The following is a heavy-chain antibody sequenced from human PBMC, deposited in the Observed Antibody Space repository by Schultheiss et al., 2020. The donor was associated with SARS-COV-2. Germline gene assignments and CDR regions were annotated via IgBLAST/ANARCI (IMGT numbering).Heavy chain of an antibody. V-gene: IGHV3-23*01. J-gene: IGHJ4*02. CDR3: ARDLGYVRFDY. D-gene: IGHD5-12*01. CDR2: ISGSGGST. Sequence: GGSLRLSCAASGFTFSSYWMHWVRQAPGKGLVWVSAISGSGGSTYYADSVKGRFTISRDNSKNTLYLQMNSLRAEDTAVYYCARDLGYVRFDYWGQGTLVTVSS. CDR1: GFTFSSYW.